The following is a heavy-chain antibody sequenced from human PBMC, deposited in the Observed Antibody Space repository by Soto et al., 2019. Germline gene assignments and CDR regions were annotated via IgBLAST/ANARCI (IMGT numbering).Heavy chain of an antibody. CDR3: ASGLPGYFDK. CDR2: INAGSGYT. Sequence: QVQLVQSGAEVKKPGASVKVSCKASGYSFTSYSMHWVRQAPGQRLEWLGWINAGSGYTTYSQKFQGRVTLTRDTSATTAYMELSSLRSEDTAVYYCASGLPGYFDKWCQGTLVTVSS. J-gene: IGHJ4*02. D-gene: IGHD4-17*01. CDR1: GYSFTSYS. V-gene: IGHV1-3*01.